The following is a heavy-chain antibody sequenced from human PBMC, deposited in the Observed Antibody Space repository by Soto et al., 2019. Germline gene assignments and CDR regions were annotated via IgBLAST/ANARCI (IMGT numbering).Heavy chain of an antibody. J-gene: IGHJ6*02. CDR1: GFTFSSYA. V-gene: IGHV3-23*01. D-gene: IGHD2-2*01. CDR3: ARYIPGVRYYGMDG. CDR2: IRESGTPT. Sequence: EVQLLESGGGLVQPGGSLRLSCAASGFTFSSYAMKWVRQAPGKGLEWVSLIRESGTPTYYADSVKGRFTISRDNSGKTLVLEMYSLRAEDTAVYYCARYIPGVRYYGMDGWGQGTTGTVSS.